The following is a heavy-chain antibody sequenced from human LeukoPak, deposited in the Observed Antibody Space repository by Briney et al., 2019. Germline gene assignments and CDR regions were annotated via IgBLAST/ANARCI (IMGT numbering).Heavy chain of an antibody. D-gene: IGHD3-22*01. CDR3: AKDRHYHYDSSGPLDY. CDR2: VRYDGSNK. Sequence: PGGSLRLSCAASGFIFSSYGMHWVRQAPGKGLEWVAFVRYDGSNKYYADSVKGRFTISRDNPKNTLYLQMNTLRAEDTAVYYCAKDRHYHYDSSGPLDYWGQGTLVTVSS. J-gene: IGHJ4*02. V-gene: IGHV3-30*02. CDR1: GFIFSSYG.